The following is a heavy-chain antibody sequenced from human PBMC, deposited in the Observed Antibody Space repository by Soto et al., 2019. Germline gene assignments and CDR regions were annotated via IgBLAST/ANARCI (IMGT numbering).Heavy chain of an antibody. CDR2: IYPGDSDT. D-gene: IGHD1-7*01. J-gene: IGHJ4*02. CDR3: ARLSGTTFTHTALDY. CDR1: GYDFTSYW. V-gene: IGHV5-51*01. Sequence: PGESLKMSCKGSGYDFTSYWIAWVRQMPGKGLEWMGIIYPGDSDTINSPSFQGQVTISVDKSISTAYLQWGSLKASDTSIYYCARLSGTTFTHTALDYWGPGTLVTVSS.